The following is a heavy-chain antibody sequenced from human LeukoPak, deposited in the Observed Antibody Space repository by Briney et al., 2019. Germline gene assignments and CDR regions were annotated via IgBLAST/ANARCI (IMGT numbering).Heavy chain of an antibody. CDR3: TTGAAGSFVRDNYYYGMDV. V-gene: IGHV3-15*01. J-gene: IGHJ6*02. CDR1: GFIFSNAW. CDR2: IKRKTDGGTT. D-gene: IGHD3-10*01. Sequence: GGTLRLSCAASGFIFSNAWMTWVRQAPGKGLEWVSRIKRKTDGGTTDYAAPVKGRFTISRDDSKNTLYLQMKSLKTEDTAVYYCTTGAAGSFVRDNYYYGMDVWGQGTTVTVSS.